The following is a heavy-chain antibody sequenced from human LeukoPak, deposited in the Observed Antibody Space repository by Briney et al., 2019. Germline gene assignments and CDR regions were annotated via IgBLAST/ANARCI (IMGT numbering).Heavy chain of an antibody. CDR1: GGSFSGYY. V-gene: IGHV4-34*01. CDR3: ARPHCTNGVCLDYFDY. CDR2: INHSGST. J-gene: IGHJ4*02. Sequence: SETLSLTCAVYGGSFSGYYWSWIRQPPGKGLEWIGEINHSGSTNYNPSLKSRVTISVDTSKNQFSLKLSSVTAADTAVYYCARPHCTNGVCLDYFDYWGQGTLVTVSS. D-gene: IGHD2-8*01.